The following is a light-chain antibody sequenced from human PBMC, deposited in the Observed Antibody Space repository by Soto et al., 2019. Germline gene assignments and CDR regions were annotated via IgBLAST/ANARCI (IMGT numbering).Light chain of an antibody. CDR3: QQSYSALIFT. V-gene: IGKV1-39*01. CDR2: AAS. Sequence: DIQMTQSPFSLSASVGDRVTITCRASQNISNYLNWYQQKPGKAPKPLIYAASSLQSGVPSRFSGSGSGTDFTLTINSLQPEDFATYYCQQSYSALIFTLGPATKVDIK. J-gene: IGKJ3*01. CDR1: QNISNY.